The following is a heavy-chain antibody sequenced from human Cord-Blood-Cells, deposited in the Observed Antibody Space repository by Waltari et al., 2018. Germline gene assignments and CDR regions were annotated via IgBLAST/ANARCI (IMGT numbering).Heavy chain of an antibody. V-gene: IGHV4-34*01. J-gene: IGHJ4*02. CDR3: ARRDGYQLLYYFDY. D-gene: IGHD2-2*01. Sequence: QVQLQQWGAGLLKPSETLSLTCAVYGGSFSGYYWSWIRQPPGKGLEWIGEINHSVSTNYNPSLKSRVTISVDTSKNQFSLKLSSVTAADTAVYYCARRDGYQLLYYFDYWGQGTLVTVSS. CDR2: INHSVST. CDR1: GGSFSGYY.